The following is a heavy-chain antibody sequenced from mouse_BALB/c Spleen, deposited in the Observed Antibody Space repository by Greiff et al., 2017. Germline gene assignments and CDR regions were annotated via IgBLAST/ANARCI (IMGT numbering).Heavy chain of an antibody. J-gene: IGHJ4*01. CDR3: ARAYYGYHGSAMDY. CDR2: INPYNDGT. Sequence: QLQQSGPELVKPGASVKMSCKASGYTFTSYVMHWVKQKPGQGLEWIGYINPYNDGTKYNEKFKGKATLTSDKSSSTAYMELSSLTSEDSAVYYCARAYYGYHGSAMDYWGQGTSVTVSS. D-gene: IGHD2-9*01. V-gene: IGHV1-14*01. CDR1: GYTFTSYV.